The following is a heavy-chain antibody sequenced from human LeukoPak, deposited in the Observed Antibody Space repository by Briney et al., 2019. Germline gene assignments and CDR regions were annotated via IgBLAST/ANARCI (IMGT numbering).Heavy chain of an antibody. V-gene: IGHV3-11*01. J-gene: IGHJ4*02. Sequence: KPGGSLRLSCAASGFTFSNYYMSWIRQAPGKGLEWVSYINTIGTTIYYADSLKGRFTISRDNAKNSLSLQMDSLRAEDTAVYYCAVRGYSGYGSMGYFDYWGQGTLVTVSS. D-gene: IGHD5-12*01. CDR3: AVRGYSGYGSMGYFDY. CDR1: GFTFSNYY. CDR2: INTIGTTI.